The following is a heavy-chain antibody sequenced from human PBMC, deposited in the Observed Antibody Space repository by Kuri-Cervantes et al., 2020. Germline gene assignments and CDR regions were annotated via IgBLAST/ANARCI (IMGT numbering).Heavy chain of an antibody. J-gene: IGHJ6*03. CDR3: ARGGGYYDFWSGYSPYYYYMDV. Sequence: SETLSLTCTVSGGSVSSVSYYWRWIRQPPGKGLAWIEYIYYSGSTNYNHSVKSRVTISVDTSKNQFSLKLSSVIAADTAVYYCARGGGYYDFWSGYSPYYYYMDVWGKGTTVTVSS. D-gene: IGHD3-3*01. CDR2: IYYSGST. CDR1: GGSVSSVSYY. V-gene: IGHV4-61*01.